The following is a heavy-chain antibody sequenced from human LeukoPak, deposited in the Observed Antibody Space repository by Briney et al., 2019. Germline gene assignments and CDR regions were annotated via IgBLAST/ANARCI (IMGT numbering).Heavy chain of an antibody. CDR3: AKDYVNQGHCIGGVCYPFDY. CDR2: ISGTYDNT. J-gene: IGHJ4*02. V-gene: IGHV3-23*01. Sequence: GGSLRLSCAASGFTFSSYAMSWVRQPPGKGLEWVSGISGTYDNTWYADSVKGRFTISRDDSKNTVCLQMNSLRADDTAVYYCAKDYVNQGHCIGGVCYPFDYWGQGTLVTVSS. D-gene: IGHD2-8*02. CDR1: GFTFSSYA.